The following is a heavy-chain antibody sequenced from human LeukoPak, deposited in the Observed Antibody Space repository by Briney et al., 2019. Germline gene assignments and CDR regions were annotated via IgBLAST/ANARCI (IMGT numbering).Heavy chain of an antibody. Sequence: GGSLRLSCAASGFTVSSNYMSWARQAPGKGLEWVSVIYSGGSTYYADSVKGRFTISRDNSKNTVYLQMNSLRAEDTAVYYCARDLNYDSAYWGRGTLVTVSS. CDR1: GFTVSSNY. CDR3: ARDLNYDSAY. D-gene: IGHD3-22*01. V-gene: IGHV3-53*01. CDR2: IYSGGST. J-gene: IGHJ4*02.